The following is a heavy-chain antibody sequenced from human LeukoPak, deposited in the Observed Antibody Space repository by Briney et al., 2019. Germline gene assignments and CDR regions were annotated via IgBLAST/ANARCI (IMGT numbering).Heavy chain of an antibody. CDR1: GFTFSSYW. CDR3: AKDRYSGSYPREGSDAFDI. Sequence: GGSLRLSCAASGFTFSSYWMSWVRQAPGKGLEWVANIKQDGSEKYYVDSVKGRFTISRDNAKNTLYLQMNSLRAEDTAVYYCAKDRYSGSYPREGSDAFDIWGQGTMVTVSS. J-gene: IGHJ3*02. V-gene: IGHV3-7*03. D-gene: IGHD1-26*01. CDR2: IKQDGSEK.